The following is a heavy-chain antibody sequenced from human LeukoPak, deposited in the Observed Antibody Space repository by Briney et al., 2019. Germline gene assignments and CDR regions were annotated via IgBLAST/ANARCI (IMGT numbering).Heavy chain of an antibody. CDR3: ARGIIGYYFDY. CDR2: ISAYGNT. V-gene: IGHV1-18*01. Sequence: ASVKVSCKTSGYTFTIYGISWVRQAPGQGLEWMGLISAYGNTNYAQNLQGRVTMTTYTSTSTAYMELRSLRSDDTAVYYCARGIIGYYFDYWGQGTLVTVSS. CDR1: GYTFTIYG. D-gene: IGHD2-15*01. J-gene: IGHJ4*02.